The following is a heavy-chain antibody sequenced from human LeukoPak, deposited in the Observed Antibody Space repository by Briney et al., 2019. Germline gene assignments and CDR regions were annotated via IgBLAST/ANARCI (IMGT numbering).Heavy chain of an antibody. CDR2: INTDGTTT. D-gene: IGHD3-16*01. CDR1: GFTFSSHW. V-gene: IGHV3-74*01. Sequence: GGSLRLSCAASGFTFSSHWMHWVRQAPGKGLVWVSRINTDGTTTNYADSVKGRFTISRDNAKNTPYLLMNSLRIEDTAVYYCVRGAFRGYYMDVWGKGATVIVSS. J-gene: IGHJ6*03. CDR3: VRGAFRGYYMDV.